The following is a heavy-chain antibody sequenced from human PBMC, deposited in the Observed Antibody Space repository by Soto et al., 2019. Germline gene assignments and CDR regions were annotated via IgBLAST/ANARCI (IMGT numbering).Heavy chain of an antibody. J-gene: IGHJ4*02. V-gene: IGHV4-59*08. CDR3: ARHRRTTVAKFDFEN. D-gene: IGHD4-4*01. CDR1: GGSINSYC. Sequence: QVQLQESGPGLVKPSETLSLTCTVSGGSINSYCWSWIRQPPGKGLEWIAYIFDSGNANYNPSLKGRVTRSVDTSKNQYSLKLTAVTAADTAVYYCARHRRTTVAKFDFENWGQGALVTVSS. CDR2: IFDSGNA.